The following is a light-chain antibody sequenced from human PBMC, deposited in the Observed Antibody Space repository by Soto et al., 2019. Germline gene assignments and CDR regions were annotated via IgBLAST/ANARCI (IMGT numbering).Light chain of an antibody. CDR3: QQYNSYST. CDR2: KAS. Sequence: DIQMTQSPSTLSASVGDRVTITCRASQSINSWLAWYQQKPGKAPKLLIYKASSLESGVPSRFSGSGSGTVFTLTISSLQSADFATYYCQQYNSYSTFGQGTKVEIK. CDR1: QSINSW. J-gene: IGKJ1*01. V-gene: IGKV1-5*03.